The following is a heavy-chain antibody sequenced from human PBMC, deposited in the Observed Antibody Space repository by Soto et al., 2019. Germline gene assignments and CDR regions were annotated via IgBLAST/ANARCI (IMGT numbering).Heavy chain of an antibody. CDR3: ATGRTIFGVANFDY. CDR1: GGSISSYY. V-gene: IGHV4-59*08. CDR2: IYYSGST. J-gene: IGHJ4*02. Sequence: PSETLSLTCTVSGGSISSYYWSWIRQPPGKGLEWIGYIYYSGSTNYNPSLKSRVTISVDTSKNQFSLKLSSVTAADTAVYYCATGRTIFGVANFDYWGQGTLVTVSS. D-gene: IGHD3-3*01.